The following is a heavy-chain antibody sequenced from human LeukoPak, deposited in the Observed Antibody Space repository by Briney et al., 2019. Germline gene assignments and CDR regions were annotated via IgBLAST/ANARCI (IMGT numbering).Heavy chain of an antibody. D-gene: IGHD2-2*02. CDR1: GFSFSTYT. CDR3: AREYCTTDSCYIWGLGY. CDR2: IASNGGTK. Sequence: GGSLRLSCAASGFSFSTYTMRWVRQAPGKGLEYVSGIASNGGTKYYADSVKGRFTISRDNFKNTVYLQMDSLRTEDMAVYYCAREYCTTDSCYIWGLGYWGQGTLVTVSS. V-gene: IGHV3-64*02. J-gene: IGHJ4*02.